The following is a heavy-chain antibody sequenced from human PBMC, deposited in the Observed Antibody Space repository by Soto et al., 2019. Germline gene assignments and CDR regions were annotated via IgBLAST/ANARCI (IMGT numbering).Heavy chain of an antibody. Sequence: GESLKISCKGSGYSFTSYWIGWVRQMPGKGLEWMGMIYPGDSDTRYSPSFQGQVTISADTSISTAYLQWSSLKASDTAMYYCARRNGGPSRRGGSSLPYYYYGMDVWGQGTTVTVS. V-gene: IGHV5-51*01. CDR2: IYPGDSDT. CDR1: GYSFTSYW. D-gene: IGHD3-16*01. CDR3: ARRNGGPSRRGGSSLPYYYYGMDV. J-gene: IGHJ6*02.